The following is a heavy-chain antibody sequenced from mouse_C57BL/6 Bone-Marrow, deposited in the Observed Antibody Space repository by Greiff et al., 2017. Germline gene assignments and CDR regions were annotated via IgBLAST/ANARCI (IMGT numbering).Heavy chain of an antibody. V-gene: IGHV1-69*01. J-gene: IGHJ1*03. D-gene: IGHD1-1*01. CDR2: IDPSDSYT. CDR3: AREDYGSSLYWYFDV. Sequence: VQLQQPGAELVMPGASVKLSCKASGYTFTSYWMHWVKQRPGQGLEWIGEIDPSDSYTNYNQKFKGKSTLTVDKSSSTAYMQLSSLTSEDSAVYFCAREDYGSSLYWYFDVWGTGTTVTVSS. CDR1: GYTFTSYW.